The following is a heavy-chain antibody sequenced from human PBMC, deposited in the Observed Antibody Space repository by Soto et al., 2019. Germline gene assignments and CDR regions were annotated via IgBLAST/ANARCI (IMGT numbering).Heavy chain of an antibody. CDR2: IYSSGST. CDR3: ARTTGSRSLDV. V-gene: IGHV4-61*08. CDR1: GASICSTGFY. Sequence: QVQLQESGPGLVKPSETLSLTATVSGASICSTGFYWSWIRQPPGKGLEWIGYIYSSGSTTYNSSLKSRVTISLDTSNNQVSLNLTSVTAADTAMYYCARTTGSRSLDVWGHGTMVSVSS. D-gene: IGHD3-9*01. J-gene: IGHJ3*01.